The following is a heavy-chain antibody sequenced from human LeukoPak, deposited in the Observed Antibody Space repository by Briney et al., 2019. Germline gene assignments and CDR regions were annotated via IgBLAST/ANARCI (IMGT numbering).Heavy chain of an antibody. CDR1: GYRFSGYY. CDR3: ARWNDPTQNYYHYGMDV. CDR2: INPNSGGN. V-gene: IGHV1-2*02. Sequence: ASVKVSCKASGYRFSGYYMYWVRQAPGQGLEWMGWINPNSGGNKYAQKFQGRVTMTRDTSISTAYMELNSLRSDDTAVYYCARWNDPTQNYYHYGMDVWGQGTTVTVSS. D-gene: IGHD1-1*01. J-gene: IGHJ6*02.